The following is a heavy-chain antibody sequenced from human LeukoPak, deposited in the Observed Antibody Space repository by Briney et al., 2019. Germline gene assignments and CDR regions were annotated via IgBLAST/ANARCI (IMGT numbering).Heavy chain of an antibody. D-gene: IGHD6-13*01. CDR2: IWHDGSHK. V-gene: IGHV3-33*01. Sequence: GGSLRLSCAASGFAFNTYAMHWVRQAPGKGLEWVTLIWHDGSHKFYIDSVRGRFTISRDNAKNSLYLQMNSLRAEDTAVYYCARGGEVAAAHWGQGTLVTVSS. J-gene: IGHJ4*02. CDR3: ARGGEVAAAH. CDR1: GFAFNTYA.